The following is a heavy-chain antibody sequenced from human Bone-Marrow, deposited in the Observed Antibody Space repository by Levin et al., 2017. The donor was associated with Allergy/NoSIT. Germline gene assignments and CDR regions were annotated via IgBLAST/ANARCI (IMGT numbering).Heavy chain of an antibody. Sequence: LPGGSLRLSCAASGFTFNNYGMHWVRQAPGKGLEWVAVISYDGSNKYYVDSVKDRFTISRDQSKNTLYLQMNSLRVEDTGVYYCARYGSGSHYLHEYYFDYWGQGTLVTVSS. CDR1: GFTFNNYG. D-gene: IGHD3-10*01. J-gene: IGHJ4*02. CDR3: ARYGSGSHYLHEYYFDY. V-gene: IGHV3-30*03. CDR2: ISYDGSNK.